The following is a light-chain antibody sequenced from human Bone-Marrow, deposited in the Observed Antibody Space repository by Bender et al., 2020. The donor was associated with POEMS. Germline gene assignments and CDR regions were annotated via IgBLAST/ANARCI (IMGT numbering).Light chain of an antibody. V-gene: IGLV3-9*01. CDR1: RIESKN. J-gene: IGLJ3*02. CDR2: RDT. Sequence: YELTQPRSVSVALGQTARITCGGSRIESKNVHWYQQKPGQAPVLVIFRDTNRPSGIPERFSGSTSGNTATLTITRAQVGDEADYSCQVWDSSTALFGGGTTLTAL. CDR3: QVWDSSTAL.